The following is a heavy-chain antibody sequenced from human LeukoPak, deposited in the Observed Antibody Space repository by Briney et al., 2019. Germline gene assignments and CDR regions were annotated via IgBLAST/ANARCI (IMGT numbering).Heavy chain of an antibody. J-gene: IGHJ4*02. CDR3: ARGPPPHCSGGSCYSWGFVGY. D-gene: IGHD2-15*01. V-gene: IGHV1-8*01. CDR2: MNPNSGNT. Sequence: ASVTVSSKASGYTFTNYDINWVRQATGQGLEWMGWMNPNSGNTGYAQKFQGRVTMTRDTSISTAYMELSSLRSEDTAVYYCARGPPPHCSGGSCYSWGFVGYWGQGTLVTVSS. CDR1: GYTFTNYD.